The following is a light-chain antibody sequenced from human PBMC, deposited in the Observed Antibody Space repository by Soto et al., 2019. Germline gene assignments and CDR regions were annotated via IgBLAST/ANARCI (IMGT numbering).Light chain of an antibody. J-gene: IGLJ1*01. CDR2: KDT. Sequence: SYELTQSPSVSVSPGQTARITCSGDALPKQYVYWYQQKPGQAPVMIIYKDTQRPSGIPERFSGSNSGTTVTLTISGVQAEDEADYYCQSADSSETFHVFGTGTKVTVL. CDR3: QSADSSETFHV. CDR1: ALPKQY. V-gene: IGLV3-25*02.